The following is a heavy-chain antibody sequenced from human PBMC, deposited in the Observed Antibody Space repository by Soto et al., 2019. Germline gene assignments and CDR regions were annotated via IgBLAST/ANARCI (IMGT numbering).Heavy chain of an antibody. CDR2: INPKSGGT. J-gene: IGHJ4*02. V-gene: IGHV1-2*02. CDR3: VRCFAELFKPDY. CDR1: GYTVTDYY. Sequence: ASVKVSCKAYGYTVTDYYIHWVRQAPGQGLEWMGWINPKSGGTKYVQKFQGRVTMTRDTSISTAYMELNSLRSDDTAVYYCVRCFAELFKPDYWGQGTLVPVSP. D-gene: IGHD2-21*01.